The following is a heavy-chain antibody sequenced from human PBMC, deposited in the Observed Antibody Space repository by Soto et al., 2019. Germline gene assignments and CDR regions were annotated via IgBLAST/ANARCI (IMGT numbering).Heavy chain of an antibody. CDR1: GFTFSSYG. CDR3: AKWLLKIVGVTSFDY. V-gene: IGHV3-30*18. Sequence: QVQLVESGGGVVQPGRSLRLSCAASGFTFSSYGMHWVRQAPGKGLEWVAVISYDGSNKYYADSVKGRFTISRDNSKNPLYLQMNSLSAEDTAVYYCAKWLLKIVGVTSFDYWGQGTLVTVSS. D-gene: IGHD2-21*02. CDR2: ISYDGSNK. J-gene: IGHJ4*02.